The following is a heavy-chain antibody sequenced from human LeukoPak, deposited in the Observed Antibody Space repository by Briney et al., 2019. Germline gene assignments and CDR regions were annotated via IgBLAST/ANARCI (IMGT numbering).Heavy chain of an antibody. CDR1: GCTFTGYY. Sequence: ASVKVSCKASGCTFTGYYIHWVRQAPGQGLEWMGWINPNSGGTNYAPTFQGRVTMTRDTSISTAYMELSRLTSDDTTIYYCATTLHIVVVTWHAFDIWGQGTMVTVSS. D-gene: IGHD2-21*02. CDR3: ATTLHIVVVTWHAFDI. CDR2: INPNSGGT. V-gene: IGHV1-2*02. J-gene: IGHJ3*02.